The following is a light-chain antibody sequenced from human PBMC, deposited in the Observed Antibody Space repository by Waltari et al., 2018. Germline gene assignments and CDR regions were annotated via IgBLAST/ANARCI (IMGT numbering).Light chain of an antibody. J-gene: IGKJ2*01. V-gene: IGKV1-NL1*01. CDR2: AAS. CDR3: QQYYSTPPYT. CDR1: QGISNS. Sequence: DIQMTQSPSSLSASVGDRVTITCRASQGISNSLAWYQQKPGKAPKLLLYAASRLESGVPSRFIGSGSGTDYTLTISSLQPEDFATYYCQQYYSTPPYTFGQGTKLEIK.